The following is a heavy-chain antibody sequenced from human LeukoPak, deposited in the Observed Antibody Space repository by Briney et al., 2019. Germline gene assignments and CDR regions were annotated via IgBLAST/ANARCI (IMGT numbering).Heavy chain of an antibody. CDR3: STGSGHAFDI. CDR2: INSDGSST. J-gene: IGHJ3*02. CDR1: GFTFSSYW. D-gene: IGHD3-10*01. Sequence: GGSLRLSRAASGFTFSSYWMHWVRQVPGKGLVWVSRINSDGSSTSYADSVKGRFTISRDNAKNTLYVQMNSLRAEDTAVYYCSTGSGHAFDIWGRGTMVTASS. V-gene: IGHV3-74*01.